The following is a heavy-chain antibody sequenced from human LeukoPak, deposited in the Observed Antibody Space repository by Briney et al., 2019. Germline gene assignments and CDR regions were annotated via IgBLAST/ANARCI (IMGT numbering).Heavy chain of an antibody. Sequence: GGSLRLSCAASGFTFSSYSMNWVRQAPGKGLGWVLGISNSGRNTYSAESVKGRFTISRDNSKNTLYVQMNSLRPEDTAVYYCARRGYDYGSPFDYWGQGALVTVSS. D-gene: IGHD5-18*01. V-gene: IGHV3-23*01. J-gene: IGHJ4*02. CDR1: GFTFSSYS. CDR3: ARRGYDYGSPFDY. CDR2: ISNSGRNT.